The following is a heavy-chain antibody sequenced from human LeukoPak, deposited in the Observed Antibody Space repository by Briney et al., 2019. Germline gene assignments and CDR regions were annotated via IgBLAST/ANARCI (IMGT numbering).Heavy chain of an antibody. CDR3: AKTGPHIDDAFDF. D-gene: IGHD1-1*01. J-gene: IGHJ3*01. V-gene: IGHV4-4*07. CDR1: GGSISAYY. CDR2: IYTSGST. Sequence: PSETLSLTCTVSGGSISAYYWSWIRQPAGKGLEWIGRIYTSGSTNYNPSLKSRVTMSVDTSKNQFSLKLSSVTAADTAVYYCAKTGPHIDDAFDFWGQGTMVTVSS.